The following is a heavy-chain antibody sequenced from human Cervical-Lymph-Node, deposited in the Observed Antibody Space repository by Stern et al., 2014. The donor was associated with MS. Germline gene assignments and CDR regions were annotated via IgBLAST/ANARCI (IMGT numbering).Heavy chain of an antibody. CDR2: INPGNGNT. D-gene: IGHD2-21*02. V-gene: IGHV1-3*01. CDR3: ARSSVTDAFDI. CDR1: GYTFTSYA. Sequence: QVQLVESGAEVKKPGASVKVSCKASGYTFTSYAMHWVRQAPGQRLEWMGWINPGNGNTKYSQKFQGRVTITRDTSASTAYMELSSLRSEDTAVYYCARSSVTDAFDIWGQGTMVTVSS. J-gene: IGHJ3*02.